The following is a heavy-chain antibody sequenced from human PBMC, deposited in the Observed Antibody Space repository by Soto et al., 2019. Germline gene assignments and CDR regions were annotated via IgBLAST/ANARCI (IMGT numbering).Heavy chain of an antibody. D-gene: IGHD6-25*01. CDR3: ARDLVSAPYYYYYVMYV. CDR1: GFTVSSNY. CDR2: IYSGGST. V-gene: IGHV3-53*01. J-gene: IGHJ6*02. Sequence: LRLSCAASGFTVSSNYMSWVRQAPGKGLEWVSVIYSGGSTYYADSVKGRFTISRDNSKNTLYLQMNSLRAEDTAVYYCARDLVSAPYYYYYVMYVWGQGTTVTVSS.